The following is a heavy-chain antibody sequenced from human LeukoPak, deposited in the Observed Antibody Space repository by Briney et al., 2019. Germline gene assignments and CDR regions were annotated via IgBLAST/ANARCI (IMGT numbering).Heavy chain of an antibody. Sequence: GSSVKVSCKASGGTFSSYAISWVRQAPGQGLEWMGGIIPIFGTANHAQKFQGRVTITADESTSTAYMELSSLRSEDTAVYYCARDRGYDILTGYYYWGQGTLVTVSS. CDR3: ARDRGYDILTGYYY. CDR1: GGTFSSYA. CDR2: IIPIFGTA. V-gene: IGHV1-69*01. D-gene: IGHD3-9*01. J-gene: IGHJ4*02.